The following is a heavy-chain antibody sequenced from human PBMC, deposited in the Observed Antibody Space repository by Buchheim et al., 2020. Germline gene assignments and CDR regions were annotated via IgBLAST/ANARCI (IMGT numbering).Heavy chain of an antibody. J-gene: IGHJ5*02. CDR2: ISYDGSNK. V-gene: IGHV3-30*04. CDR1: GFTFSSYA. D-gene: IGHD3-9*01. CDR3: ARAAGFYDILTGYYSS. Sequence: QVQLVESGGGVVQPGRSLRLSCAASGFTFSSYAMHWVRQAPGKGLEWVAVISYDGSNKYYADSAKGRFTISRDNSKNTLYLQMNSLRAEDTAVYYCARAAGFYDILTGYYSSWGQGTL.